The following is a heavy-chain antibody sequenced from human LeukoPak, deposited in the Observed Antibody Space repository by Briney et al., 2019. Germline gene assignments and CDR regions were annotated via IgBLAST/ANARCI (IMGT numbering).Heavy chain of an antibody. Sequence: PGRSLRLSCAASGFTFSSYGMHWVRQAPGKGLEWVALISYDGSNTYYADSVKGRFTISRDNAKNSLYLQMNSLRAEDTAVYYCARDSPWNRDSYYYYYGMDVWGQGTTVTVSS. J-gene: IGHJ6*02. CDR2: ISYDGSNT. CDR3: ARDSPWNRDSYYYYYGMDV. D-gene: IGHD1-1*01. CDR1: GFTFSSYG. V-gene: IGHV3-30*03.